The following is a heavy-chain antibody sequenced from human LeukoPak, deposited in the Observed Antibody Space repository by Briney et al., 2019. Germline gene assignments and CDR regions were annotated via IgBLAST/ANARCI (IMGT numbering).Heavy chain of an antibody. V-gene: IGHV3-23*01. CDR1: GFTLSNAW. CDR3: AKGSYYDSSGSFYFDY. Sequence: PGGSLRLSCAASGFTLSNAWMNWVRQAPGKGLEWVSGISGSGDNTYYADSVKGRFTISRDNSKNTLYVQVNSLGTEDTAAYYCAKGSYYDSSGSFYFDYWGQGTLVTVSS. D-gene: IGHD3-22*01. CDR2: ISGSGDNT. J-gene: IGHJ4*02.